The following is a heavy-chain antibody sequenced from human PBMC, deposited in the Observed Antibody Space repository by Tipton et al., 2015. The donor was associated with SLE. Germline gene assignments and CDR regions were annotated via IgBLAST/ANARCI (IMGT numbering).Heavy chain of an antibody. V-gene: IGHV4-34*10. CDR2: IYSSGST. Sequence: TLSLTCAVHGASFSVHYWTWIRQPPGRGLEWIGYIYSSGSTYYNPSLESRLTLSVDTSQNQFSLTLNSVTAADTAVYFCASYYVWGTYRFDYWGQGTLVIVSS. J-gene: IGHJ4*02. CDR3: ASYYVWGTYRFDY. D-gene: IGHD3-16*02. CDR1: GASFSVHY.